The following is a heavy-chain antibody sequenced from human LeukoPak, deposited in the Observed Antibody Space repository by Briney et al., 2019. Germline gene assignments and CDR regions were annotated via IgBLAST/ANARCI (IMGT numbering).Heavy chain of an antibody. CDR2: IYYSGSF. D-gene: IGHD6-19*01. V-gene: IGHV4-31*03. Sequence: PSQTLSLTCTVSIGSITREDYYGSWIRQHPGKGLEWLGYIYYSGSFYYNPSLKSRVTISIDTSKNQFSLKLTSVTAADTALYYCARTGIIVAGTNGFDVWGQGTMVTVSS. CDR1: IGSITREDYY. J-gene: IGHJ3*01. CDR3: ARTGIIVAGTNGFDV.